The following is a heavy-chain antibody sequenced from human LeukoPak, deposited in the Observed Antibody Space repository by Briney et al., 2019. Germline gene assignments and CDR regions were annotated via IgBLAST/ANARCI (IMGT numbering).Heavy chain of an antibody. Sequence: ASVKVSCKASGYTFTGYYMHWVRQAPGQGLEWMGWINPNSGGTNYAQKFQGRVTMTRDTSISTAYMELSRLRSDDTAVYYCARDPYLSTYSGWYGNWFDPWGQGTLVTVSS. CDR1: GYTFTGYY. J-gene: IGHJ5*02. CDR3: ARDPYLSTYSGWYGNWFDP. V-gene: IGHV1-2*02. D-gene: IGHD6-19*01. CDR2: INPNSGGT.